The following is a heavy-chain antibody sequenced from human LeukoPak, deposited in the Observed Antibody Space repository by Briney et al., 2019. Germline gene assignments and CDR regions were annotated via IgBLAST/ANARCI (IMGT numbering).Heavy chain of an antibody. V-gene: IGHV4-39*01. J-gene: IGHJ6*03. CDR1: WGSISSSRYY. D-gene: IGHD2-2*01. CDR2: INHSGST. CDR3: ARRPAARYYYHYMAV. Sequence: PSETLSLMYTVSWGSISSSRYYWGGIRAPPGKGRECWGEINHSGSTIYNPSLKRRVTISVDTSKNEFSLKLICVSPAHTGVYYCARRPAARYYYHYMAVWGKGTTVTISS.